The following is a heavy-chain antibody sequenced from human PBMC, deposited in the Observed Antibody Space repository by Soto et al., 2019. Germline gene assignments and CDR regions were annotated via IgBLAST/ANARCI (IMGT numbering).Heavy chain of an antibody. CDR3: ALEPSLSTHHYYYYGMDV. J-gene: IGHJ6*02. V-gene: IGHV3-23*01. CDR2: ISGSGGST. Sequence: GGSLRLSCAASGFTFSSYAMSWVHQAPGKGLEWVSAISGSGGSTYYADSVKGRFTISRDNSKNTLYLQMNSLRAEDTAVYYCALEPSLSTHHYYYYGMDVWGQGTTVTVSS. CDR1: GFTFSSYA.